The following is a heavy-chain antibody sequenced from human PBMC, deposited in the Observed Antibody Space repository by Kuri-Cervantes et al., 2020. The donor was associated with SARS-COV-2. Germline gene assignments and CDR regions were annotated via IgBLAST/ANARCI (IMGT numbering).Heavy chain of an antibody. V-gene: IGHV3-7*01. D-gene: IGHD3-3*01. Sequence: GGPLRLSCAASGFTFSSYWLSWVRQAPGKGLEWVANIKQDGSEKYYVDSGKGRFTISRDNAKNSLYLQMNGLRAEDTAVYYCAKFPTITIFGVVIIPEYFQHWGQGTLVTVSS. J-gene: IGHJ1*01. CDR1: GFTFSSYW. CDR3: AKFPTITIFGVVIIPEYFQH. CDR2: IKQDGSEK.